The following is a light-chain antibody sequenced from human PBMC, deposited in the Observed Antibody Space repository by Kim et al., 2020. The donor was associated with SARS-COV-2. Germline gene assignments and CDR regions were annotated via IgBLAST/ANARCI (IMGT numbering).Light chain of an antibody. V-gene: IGKV1-5*03. CDR1: QSISSW. Sequence: DIQMTQSPSTLSASVGDRVIITCRASQSISSWLAWYQQRPGKAPKLLIYKASTLESGVPPRFSGSGSGTEFTLTISSLQPDDSATYYCQSYNSYSLTFGGGTKVDIK. J-gene: IGKJ4*01. CDR3: QSYNSYSLT. CDR2: KAS.